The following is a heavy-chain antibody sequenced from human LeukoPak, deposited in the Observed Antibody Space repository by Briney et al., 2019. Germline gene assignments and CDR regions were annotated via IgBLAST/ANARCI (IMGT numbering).Heavy chain of an antibody. V-gene: IGHV4-59*01. D-gene: IGHD3-10*01. CDR3: ARGAYDSGSYQYFFDY. CDR2: IYYTGST. Sequence: SETLSLTCTVSGGSISPYYWSWIRQPPGKGLEWIGYIYYTGSTDYNPSLKSRVTISLDTSKHQFSLWLTSVPAADTAVYYCARGAYDSGSYQYFFDYWGQGTLVTVSS. J-gene: IGHJ4*02. CDR1: GGSISPYY.